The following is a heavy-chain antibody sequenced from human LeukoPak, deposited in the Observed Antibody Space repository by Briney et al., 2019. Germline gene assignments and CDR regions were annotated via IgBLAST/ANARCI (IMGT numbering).Heavy chain of an antibody. V-gene: IGHV1-69*06. J-gene: IGHJ3*02. CDR1: GYTFTGYY. D-gene: IGHD1-26*01. Sequence: GASVTVSCKASGYTFTGYYMHWVRQAPGQGLEWMGGIIPIFGTANYAQKFQGRVTITADKSTSTAYMELSSLRSEDTAVYYCARGRESRWERTRRWAFDIWGQGTMVTVSS. CDR3: ARGRESRWERTRRWAFDI. CDR2: IIPIFGTA.